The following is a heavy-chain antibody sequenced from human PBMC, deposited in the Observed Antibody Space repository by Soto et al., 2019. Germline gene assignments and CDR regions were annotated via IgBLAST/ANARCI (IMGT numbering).Heavy chain of an antibody. CDR1: GGTFSSYA. D-gene: IGHD6-13*01. CDR3: ASGDPNVGYSSSYGMDV. J-gene: IGHJ6*02. CDR2: IIPIFGTA. Sequence: GASVKVSCKASGGTFSSYAISWVRQAPGQGLEWMGGIIPIFGTANYAQKFQGRVTITADESTSTAYMELSSLRSEDTAVYYCASGDPNVGYSSSYGMDVWGQGTTVTVSS. V-gene: IGHV1-69*13.